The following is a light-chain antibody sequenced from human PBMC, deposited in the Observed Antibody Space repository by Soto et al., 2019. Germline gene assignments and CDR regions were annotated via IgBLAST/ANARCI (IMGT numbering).Light chain of an antibody. Sequence: EIVLTQSPGTLSLSPGERATLSCKASQSVTSRYLAWYQQKPGQAPRLLIYGASSRATGIPDRFSGSGSGTDFTLTISRLEPEDFAVYFCQQYNNSQEYNFGQGTKLEIK. CDR3: QQYNNSQEYN. J-gene: IGKJ2*01. CDR1: QSVTSRY. V-gene: IGKV3-20*01. CDR2: GAS.